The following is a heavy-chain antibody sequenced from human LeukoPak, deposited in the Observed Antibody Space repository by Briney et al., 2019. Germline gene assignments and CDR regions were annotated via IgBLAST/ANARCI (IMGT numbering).Heavy chain of an antibody. D-gene: IGHD2-15*01. CDR1: GYTFSSYD. CDR2: MNPNSGHT. V-gene: IGHV1-8*01. J-gene: IGHJ6*02. Sequence: GASVKVSFKASGYTFSSYDINWVRQATGQGREWMGWMNPNSGHTGYAQKFQGRVTMTRNTSISTAYMELSSLRSEDTAVYYCARVRGSYYYYGMDVWGQGTTVTVSS. CDR3: ARVRGSYYYYGMDV.